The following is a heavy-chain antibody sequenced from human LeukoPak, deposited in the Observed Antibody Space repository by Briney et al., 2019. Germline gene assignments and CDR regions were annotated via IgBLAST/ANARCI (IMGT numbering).Heavy chain of an antibody. J-gene: IGHJ3*02. V-gene: IGHV4-59*08. CDR2: FHYSGST. Sequence: SETLSLTCTVSGASISSYYWTWIRQPPGKGLEFIGYFHYSGSTNYNPSLKSRVTVSVDTSKKQFSLKLTSVTAADTAVYYCARLGQPNAFDIWGRGTMVTVSS. CDR1: GASISSYY. CDR3: ARLGQPNAFDI. D-gene: IGHD3-16*01.